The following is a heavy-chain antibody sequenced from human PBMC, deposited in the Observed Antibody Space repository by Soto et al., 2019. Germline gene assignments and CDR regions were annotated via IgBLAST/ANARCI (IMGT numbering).Heavy chain of an antibody. CDR2: ISYDGSNK. J-gene: IGHJ4*02. D-gene: IGHD3-3*01. V-gene: IGHV3-30*18. Sequence: QVQLVESGGGVVQPGRSLSLSCAASGFTFSSYGMHWVRQAPGKGLEWVAVISYDGSNKYYADSVKGRFTISRDNSKNALYLQMNSLRADDTAVYYCAKDRGGRALRFLSYWGQGTLVTGSS. CDR1: GFTFSSYG. CDR3: AKDRGGRALRFLSY.